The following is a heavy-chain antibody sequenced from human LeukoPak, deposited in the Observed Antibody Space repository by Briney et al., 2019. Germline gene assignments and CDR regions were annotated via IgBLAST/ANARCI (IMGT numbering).Heavy chain of an antibody. Sequence: ASVKVSCKASGYTFGGYYMHWVRQAPGQGLEWMGWINPNSGGTNYAQKFQGRVTMTRDTSISTAYMELSRLTSDDTAVYYCASGGRAHGDYPDFNDAFDIWGQGTMVTVSS. J-gene: IGHJ3*02. CDR3: ASGGRAHGDYPDFNDAFDI. D-gene: IGHD4-17*01. CDR1: GYTFGGYY. CDR2: INPNSGGT. V-gene: IGHV1-2*02.